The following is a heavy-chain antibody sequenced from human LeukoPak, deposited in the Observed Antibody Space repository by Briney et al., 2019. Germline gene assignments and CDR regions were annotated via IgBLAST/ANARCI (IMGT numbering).Heavy chain of an antibody. CDR1: GGSVSSYY. J-gene: IGHJ3*02. V-gene: IGHV4-4*07. CDR3: ARGIYTTGWYDAFDI. Sequence: SETLSLTCTVSGGSVSSYYWNWIRQPAGKGLEWIGRVFPSASANYNPSLKSRVTVSLDKSKNQFSLKLSFVTAADTAVYFCARGIYTTGWYDAFDIWGQGIMVTASS. CDR2: VFPSASA. D-gene: IGHD6-19*01.